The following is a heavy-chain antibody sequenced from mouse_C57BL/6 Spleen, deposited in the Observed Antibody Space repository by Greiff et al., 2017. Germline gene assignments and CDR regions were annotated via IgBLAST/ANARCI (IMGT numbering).Heavy chain of an antibody. CDR2: IDPSDSET. CDR1: GYTFTSYW. CDR3: ARDRVLTGYYFDY. D-gene: IGHD4-1*01. V-gene: IGHV1-52*01. J-gene: IGHJ2*01. Sequence: QVQLQQSGAELVRPGSSVKLSCKASGYTFTSYWMHWVKQRPIQGLEWIGNIDPSDSETNYNQKFKDKATLTVDKSSSTASMQLSSLTSEDSAVYYCARDRVLTGYYFDYWGQGTTLTVSS.